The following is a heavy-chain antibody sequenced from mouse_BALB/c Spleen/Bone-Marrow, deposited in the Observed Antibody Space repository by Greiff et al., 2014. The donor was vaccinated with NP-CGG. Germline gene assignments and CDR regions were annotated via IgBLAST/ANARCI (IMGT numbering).Heavy chain of an antibody. CDR2: IDPANGNT. CDR1: GFNIKDTY. V-gene: IGHV14-3*02. CDR3: ARGYYDYVYAMDY. J-gene: IGHJ4*01. D-gene: IGHD2-4*01. Sequence: VQLKESGAELVKPGASVKLSCTASGFNIKDTYMHWVKQRPEQGLEWIGRIDPANGNTKYDPKFQGKATITAGTSSNTAYLQLSSLTSEDTAVYYCARGYYDYVYAMDYWGQGTSVTVSS.